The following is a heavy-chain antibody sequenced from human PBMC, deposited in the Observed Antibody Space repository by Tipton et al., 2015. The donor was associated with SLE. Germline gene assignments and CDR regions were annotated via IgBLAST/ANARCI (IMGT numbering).Heavy chain of an antibody. V-gene: IGHV4-31*03. CDR2: VYFNVRM. D-gene: IGHD4-23*01. Sequence: TLSLTCTVSGGSVSSSSKYWTWIRQRPGTGPEWIGTVYFNVRMYYNPSLKSRMTMSLDTSKNQLSLKLSSMTAADTAVYFCTRAGGNSLALHVWGQGTMVTVSS. CDR3: TRAGGNSLALHV. CDR1: GGSVSSSSKY. J-gene: IGHJ3*01.